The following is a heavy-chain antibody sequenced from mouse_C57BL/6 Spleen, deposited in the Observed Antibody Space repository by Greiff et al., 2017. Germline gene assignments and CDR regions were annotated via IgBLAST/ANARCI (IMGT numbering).Heavy chain of an antibody. D-gene: IGHD1-1*01. CDR3: ARSGYYGSPAWFAY. Sequence: VQLKQSGPELVKPGASVKISCKASGYSFTDYNMNWVKQSNGKSLEWIGVINPNYGTTSYNQKFKGKATLTVDQSSSTAYMQLNSLTSEDSAVYYCARSGYYGSPAWFAYWGQGTLVTVSA. CDR1: GYSFTDYN. CDR2: INPNYGTT. V-gene: IGHV1-39*01. J-gene: IGHJ3*01.